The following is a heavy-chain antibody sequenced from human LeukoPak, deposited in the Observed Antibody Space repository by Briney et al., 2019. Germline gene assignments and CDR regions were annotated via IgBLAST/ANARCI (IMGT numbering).Heavy chain of an antibody. CDR3: ARGGLWGIFGVVFDY. Sequence: GASVKVSCKASGYTFTGYYMHWVRQAPGQGLEWMGWINPNSGGTNYAQKFQGRVTMTRDTSISTAYMELSRLRSDDTAVYYCARGGLWGIFGVVFDYWGQGTLVTVSS. CDR1: GYTFTGYY. J-gene: IGHJ4*02. V-gene: IGHV1-2*02. D-gene: IGHD3-3*01. CDR2: INPNSGGT.